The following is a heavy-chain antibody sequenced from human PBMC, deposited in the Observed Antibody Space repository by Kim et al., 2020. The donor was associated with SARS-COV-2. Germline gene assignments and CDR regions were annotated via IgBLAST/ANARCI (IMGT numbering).Heavy chain of an antibody. J-gene: IGHJ4*02. D-gene: IGHD5-18*01. CDR1: GGSISSYY. CDR2: IYYSGST. CDR3: ARLGDTALVDY. Sequence: SETLSLTCTVSGGSISSYYWSWLRQPPGKGLEWIGYIYYSGSTNYNPSLKSRVTISVDTSKNQFSLKLSSVTAADTAVYYCARLGDTALVDYWGQGTLVT. V-gene: IGHV4-59*08.